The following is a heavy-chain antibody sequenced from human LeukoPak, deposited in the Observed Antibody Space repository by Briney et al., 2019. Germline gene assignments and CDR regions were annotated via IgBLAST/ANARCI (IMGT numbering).Heavy chain of an antibody. D-gene: IGHD2-2*01. V-gene: IGHV3-66*01. CDR1: GFTFSTYA. CDR2: IYSGGST. J-gene: IGHJ6*03. CDR3: ARVLEYCSSTSCYADDYYYYYMDV. Sequence: GGSLRLSCAASGFTFSTYAMSWVRQAPGKGLEWVSVIYSGGSTYYADSVKGRFTISRDNSKNTLYLQMNSLRAEDTAVYYCARVLEYCSSTSCYADDYYYYYMDVWGKGTTVTISS.